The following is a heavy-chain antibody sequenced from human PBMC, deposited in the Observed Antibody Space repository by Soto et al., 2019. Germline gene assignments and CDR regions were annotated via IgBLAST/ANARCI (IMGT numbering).Heavy chain of an antibody. Sequence: GGSLRLSCAASGFTFSSYGMHWVRQAPGKGLEWVAVIWYDGSNKYYADSVKGRFTISRDNSKNTLYLQMNSLRAEDTAVYYCARDVHSSGGNGFDPWGQGTLVTVSS. CDR2: IWYDGSNK. D-gene: IGHD6-19*01. CDR3: ARDVHSSGGNGFDP. V-gene: IGHV3-33*01. CDR1: GFTFSSYG. J-gene: IGHJ5*02.